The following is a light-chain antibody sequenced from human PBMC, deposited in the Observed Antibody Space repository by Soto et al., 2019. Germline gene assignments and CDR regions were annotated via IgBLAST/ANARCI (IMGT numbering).Light chain of an antibody. Sequence: DIQMTQSPSSLSASVGDRVSVTCRASQSISTFLNWYQQRPGEAPKLLIYAAISLQSGVPSRFSGSGSAADFTLTIGSLQPEDFATYDCQQSYTTPRTFGQGTKVEVK. CDR1: QSISTF. CDR3: QQSYTTPRT. CDR2: AAI. J-gene: IGKJ1*01. V-gene: IGKV1-39*01.